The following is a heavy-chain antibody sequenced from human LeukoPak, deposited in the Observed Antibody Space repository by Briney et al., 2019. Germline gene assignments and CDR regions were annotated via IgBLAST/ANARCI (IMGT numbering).Heavy chain of an antibody. CDR1: GGTFSSYA. J-gene: IGHJ6*03. CDR2: IIPIFGTA. V-gene: IGHV1-69*13. D-gene: IGHD5-24*01. Sequence: SVKVSCKASGGTFSSYAISWVRQAPGQGLEWMGGIIPIFGTANYAQKFQGRVTITADESTSTAYMELSSLRSEDTAVYYCTRGECRDGYNCGYYYYYMDVWGKGTTVTVSS. CDR3: TRGECRDGYNCGYYYYYMDV.